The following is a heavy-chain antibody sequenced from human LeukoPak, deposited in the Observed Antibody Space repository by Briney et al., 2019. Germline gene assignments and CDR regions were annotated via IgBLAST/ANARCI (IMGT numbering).Heavy chain of an antibody. CDR2: ISSSSSYI. D-gene: IGHD1-26*01. CDR1: GFTFSSYS. V-gene: IGHV3-21*01. J-gene: IGHJ6*02. CDR3: TRGAGSTAVMGDITYYYPMDV. Sequence: GGSLRLSCAASGFTFSSYSMNWVRQAPGKGLEWVSSISSSSSYIYYADSVKGRFTISRDNAKNSLYLQMNSLRAEDTAVYYCTRGAGSTAVMGDITYYYPMDVWGQGTTVTVSS.